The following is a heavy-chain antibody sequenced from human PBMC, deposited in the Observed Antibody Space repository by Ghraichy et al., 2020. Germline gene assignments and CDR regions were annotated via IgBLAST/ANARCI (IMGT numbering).Heavy chain of an antibody. CDR1: GFTFTRYA. CDR3: AKDRIAVAGMIDY. V-gene: IGHV3-23*01. Sequence: GGSLRLSCAASGFTFTRYAITWVRQAPGMGLEWVSDISANGGRTNYADSVKGRFTISRDNSKKTLYLQMNSLRAEDTAIYYCAKDRIAVAGMIDYWGQRTLVTVSS. CDR2: ISANGGRT. J-gene: IGHJ4*02. D-gene: IGHD6-19*01.